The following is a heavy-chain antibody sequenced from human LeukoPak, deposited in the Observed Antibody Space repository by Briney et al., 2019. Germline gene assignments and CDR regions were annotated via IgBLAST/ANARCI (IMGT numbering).Heavy chain of an antibody. J-gene: IGHJ4*02. Sequence: GGSLRLSCAASGFTFNSNAMSWVRQAPGKGLEWVSAISGSGGSTYYTDSVKGRFTISRDNSKNTLYLQMNSLRAEDTAVYYCAKDGSPLRLAFPFGYDSSGYYDYWGQGTLVTVSS. D-gene: IGHD3-22*01. CDR1: GFTFNSNA. CDR3: AKDGSPLRLAFPFGYDSSGYYDY. V-gene: IGHV3-23*01. CDR2: ISGSGGST.